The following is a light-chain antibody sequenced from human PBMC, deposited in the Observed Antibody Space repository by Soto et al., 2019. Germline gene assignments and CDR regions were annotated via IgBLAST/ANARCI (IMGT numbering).Light chain of an antibody. CDR3: QSYDNSLSGDVV. V-gene: IGLV1-40*01. CDR2: ANS. Sequence: QSVLTQPPSVSGAPGQRVTISCTGSSSNIGAGYDVHWYQQLPGTAPRLLIYANSDRPSGVPDRFSGSKSGTSASLAITGLQAEDEADYYCQSYDNSLSGDVVVGGGTKLTVL. CDR1: SSNIGAGYD. J-gene: IGLJ2*01.